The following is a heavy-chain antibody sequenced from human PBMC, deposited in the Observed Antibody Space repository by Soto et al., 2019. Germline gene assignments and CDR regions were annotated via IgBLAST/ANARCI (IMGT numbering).Heavy chain of an antibody. CDR1: GGSISSSSYY. CDR3: ASPKIAFYNWFDP. D-gene: IGHD3-3*02. Sequence: QLQLQESGPGLVKPSETLSLTCTVSGGSISSSSYYWGWIRQPPGKGLEWIGSIYYRGSTYYNTSLKSRVTLSVDTSKNQFSLKLSSVTAADTAVYYCASPKIAFYNWFDPWGQGTLVTVSS. V-gene: IGHV4-39*01. CDR2: IYYRGST. J-gene: IGHJ5*02.